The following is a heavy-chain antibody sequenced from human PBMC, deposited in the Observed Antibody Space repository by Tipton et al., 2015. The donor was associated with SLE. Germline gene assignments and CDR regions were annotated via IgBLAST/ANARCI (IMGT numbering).Heavy chain of an antibody. Sequence: SLRLSCAASGFTFDDYAMHWVRQAPGKGLEWVANIKQDGSEKYYVDSVKGRFTISRDNAKNSLYLQMNSLRAEDTAVYYCASLIFGTLLVWGQGTMVTVSS. CDR1: GFTFDDYA. V-gene: IGHV3-7*01. J-gene: IGHJ3*01. CDR3: ASLIFGTLLV. D-gene: IGHD3/OR15-3a*01. CDR2: IKQDGSEK.